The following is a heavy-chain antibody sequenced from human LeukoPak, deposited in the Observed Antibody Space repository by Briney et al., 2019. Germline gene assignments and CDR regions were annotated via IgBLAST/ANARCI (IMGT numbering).Heavy chain of an antibody. CDR3: ARRASGSGNFYSPHFDY. J-gene: IGHJ4*02. Sequence: GESLKISCKGSGYSFSNYWIGWVRQMPGKGLEWMGIIYPGDSDTRYSPSFQGQVTISADESISTAYLQWSGLKASDTAMYYCARRASGSGNFYSPHFDYWGQGTLVTVSS. CDR2: IYPGDSDT. CDR1: GYSFSNYW. V-gene: IGHV5-51*01. D-gene: IGHD3-10*01.